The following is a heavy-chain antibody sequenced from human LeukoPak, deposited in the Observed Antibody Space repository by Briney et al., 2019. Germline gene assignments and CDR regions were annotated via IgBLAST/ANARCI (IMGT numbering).Heavy chain of an antibody. V-gene: IGHV3-30*02. J-gene: IGHJ4*02. CDR2: IRFDGTNK. D-gene: IGHD3-16*01. Sequence: GGSLRLSCAASGITFSNFGMHWVRQAPGKGLEWVAFIRFDGTNKNYPDSVKGRFTISRDNSKNTVYLQMNSLRPEDTAVYYCATDWAWGGFDHWGQGTLVTVSS. CDR3: ATDWAWGGFDH. CDR1: GITFSNFG.